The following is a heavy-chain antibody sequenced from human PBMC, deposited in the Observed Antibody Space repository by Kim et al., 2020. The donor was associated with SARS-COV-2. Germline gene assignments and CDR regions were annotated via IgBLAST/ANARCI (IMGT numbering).Heavy chain of an antibody. CDR3: AKGFRGVTRSDAFDI. D-gene: IGHD3-10*01. V-gene: IGHV5-51*01. J-gene: IGHJ3*02. CDR1: GYSFTSYW. CDR2: IYPGDSDT. Sequence: GESLKISCKGSGYSFTSYWIGWVRQMPGKGLEWMGIIYPGDSDTRYSPSFQGQVTISADKSISTAYLQWSSLKASDTAMYYCAKGFRGVTRSDAFDIWGQGTMVTVSS.